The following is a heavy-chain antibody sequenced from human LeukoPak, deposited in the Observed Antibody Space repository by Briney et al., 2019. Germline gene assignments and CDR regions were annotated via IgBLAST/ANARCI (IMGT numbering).Heavy chain of an antibody. CDR2: ISGNGDDT. Sequence: GGSLRLSCAASGFTFSSYAMTWVRQAPGKGLECISAISGNGDDTDYADSVKGRFAISRDNSKITVYLQMNSLRAEDTAVYYCAKPHYSGSGSYSREDYWGQGSLVTVSS. D-gene: IGHD3-10*01. V-gene: IGHV3-23*01. J-gene: IGHJ4*02. CDR3: AKPHYSGSGSYSREDY. CDR1: GFTFSSYA.